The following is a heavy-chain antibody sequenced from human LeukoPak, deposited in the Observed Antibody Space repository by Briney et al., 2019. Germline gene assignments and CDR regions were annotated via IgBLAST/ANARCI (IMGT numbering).Heavy chain of an antibody. CDR2: INPNSGGT. CDR3: ARTFSSGWYRIDY. CDR1: GYTFTGYY. D-gene: IGHD6-19*01. J-gene: IGHJ4*02. Sequence: ASVKVSCKASGYTFTGYYMHWVRQAPGQGLEWMGWINPNSGGTNYAQKFQGRVTMTRDTSISTAYMELSRLRSDDTAVYYCARTFSSGWYRIDYWGQGTLVTVSS. V-gene: IGHV1-2*02.